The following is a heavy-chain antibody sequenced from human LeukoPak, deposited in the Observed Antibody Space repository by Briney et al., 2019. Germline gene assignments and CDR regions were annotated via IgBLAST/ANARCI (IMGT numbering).Heavy chain of an antibody. CDR3: ATHRRSGSGGSENAFEI. J-gene: IGHJ3*02. D-gene: IGHD5-12*01. Sequence: SETLSLTCTVSGDSTSSSTYYWDWIRQAPGKGLEWIGNIYDSGTTHYNPSLKSRVTISGDTSKNQFSLKLNSVSAADTAIYYCATHRRSGSGGSENAFEIWGQGTMVTVSS. CDR2: IYDSGTT. CDR1: GDSTSSSTYY. V-gene: IGHV4-39*01.